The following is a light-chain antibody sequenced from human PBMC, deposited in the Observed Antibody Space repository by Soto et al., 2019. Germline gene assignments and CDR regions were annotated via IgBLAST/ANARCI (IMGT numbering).Light chain of an antibody. V-gene: IGKV2-28*01. CDR2: LGS. CDR1: RSLLSSNGYNY. Sequence: DVVMTQSPLSLPVTPGEPASISCRSSRSLLSSNGYNYLNWYLQKPGQSPQLLIYLGSNRASGVPDRFSGSGSGTDFTLKIIRVEAEDVGVYYCAQGLQTPLTFGGGTKVDIK. J-gene: IGKJ4*01. CDR3: AQGLQTPLT.